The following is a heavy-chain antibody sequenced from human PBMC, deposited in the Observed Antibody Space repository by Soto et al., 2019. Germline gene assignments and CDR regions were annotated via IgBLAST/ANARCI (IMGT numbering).Heavy chain of an antibody. CDR1: GFTFSSYA. CDR2: ISYDGSNK. V-gene: IGHV3-30-3*01. Sequence: GGSLILSCAASGFTFSSYAMHWVRQAPGKGLEWVAVISYDGSNKYYADSVKGRFTISRDNSKNTLYLQMNSLRAEDTAVYYCARDPPPRAYYDFWSGFDSNYYYYGMDVWGQGTTVTVSS. J-gene: IGHJ6*02. D-gene: IGHD3-3*01. CDR3: ARDPPPRAYYDFWSGFDSNYYYYGMDV.